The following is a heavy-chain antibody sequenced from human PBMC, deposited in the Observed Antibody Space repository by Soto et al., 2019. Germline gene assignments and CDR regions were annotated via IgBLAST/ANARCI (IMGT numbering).Heavy chain of an antibody. CDR2: INPSGGST. D-gene: IGHD6-6*01. CDR3: ARVPASIAARRPAYYFDY. J-gene: IGHJ4*02. CDR1: GYTFTSYY. Sequence: ASVKVSCKASGYTFTSYYMHWVRQAPGQGLEWMGIINPSGGSTSYAQKFQGRVTMTRDTSTSTVYMELSSLRSEDTAVYYCARVPASIAARRPAYYFDYWGQGTLVTVSS. V-gene: IGHV1-46*01.